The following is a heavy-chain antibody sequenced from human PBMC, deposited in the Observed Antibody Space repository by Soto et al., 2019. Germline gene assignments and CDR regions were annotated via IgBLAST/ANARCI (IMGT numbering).Heavy chain of an antibody. Sequence: ASVKVSCKASGYTFTSYDINWVRQATGQGLEWMGWMNPNSGDTGYAQKFQGRVTMTRNTSISTAYMELSSLRSEDTAVYYCARDAGSIASRDGYYYYYGMDVWGQGTTVTVSS. CDR3: ARDAGSIASRDGYYYYYGMDV. V-gene: IGHV1-8*01. J-gene: IGHJ6*02. CDR2: MNPNSGDT. CDR1: GYTFTSYD. D-gene: IGHD2-21*01.